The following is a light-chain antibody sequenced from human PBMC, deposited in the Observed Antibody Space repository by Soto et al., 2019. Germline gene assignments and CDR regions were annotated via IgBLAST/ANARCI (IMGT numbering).Light chain of an antibody. CDR3: NSYTSTSARV. J-gene: IGLJ3*02. CDR1: SNDVGGFDF. Sequence: QSALTQPASVSGSPGQSITISCTGTSNDVGGFDFVSWYQQHPGKAPKVIIYEVSNRPSGVSDRFSGSKSGNTASLTISGLQAEDEADYYCNSYTSTSARVFGGGTKVNVL. CDR2: EVS. V-gene: IGLV2-14*01.